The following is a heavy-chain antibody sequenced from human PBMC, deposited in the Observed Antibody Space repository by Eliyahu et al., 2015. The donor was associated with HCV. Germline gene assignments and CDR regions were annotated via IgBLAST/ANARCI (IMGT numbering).Heavy chain of an antibody. J-gene: IGHJ4*02. D-gene: IGHD6-19*01. Sequence: QVQLVQSGSEVKKPGSSVKVSCKASGGTFSXCTLNWVRQAPGQGLEWMGGITPIFGTANYAQKFRGRVTITADESTSTAYMELSSLRSEDTAVYYCARPSADNSGISKPFDYWGQGTLVTVSS. CDR3: ARPSADNSGISKPFDY. CDR1: GGTFSXCT. V-gene: IGHV1-69*01. CDR2: ITPIFGTA.